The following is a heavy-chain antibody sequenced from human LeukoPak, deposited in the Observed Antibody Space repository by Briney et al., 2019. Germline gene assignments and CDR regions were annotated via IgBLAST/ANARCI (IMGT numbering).Heavy chain of an antibody. CDR1: GGPFSGYY. V-gene: IGHV4-34*01. Sequence: PSETLSLTCAVYGGPFSGYYWSWIRQPPGKGLEWIGEIDHSGNTNYNPSLKSRVTISVDTSKNQFSLKLSSVTAADTAVYYCARDSDCGGDCWVDYWGQGTLVTVSS. D-gene: IGHD2-21*01. CDR2: IDHSGNT. J-gene: IGHJ4*02. CDR3: ARDSDCGGDCWVDY.